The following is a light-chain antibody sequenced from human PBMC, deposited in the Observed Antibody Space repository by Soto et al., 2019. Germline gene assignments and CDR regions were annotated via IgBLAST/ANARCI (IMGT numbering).Light chain of an antibody. CDR2: EVT. CDR3: SSFKGTNYFV. CDR1: YSDIGAYNY. J-gene: IGLJ1*01. Sequence: QSVLTQPPSASGSPGQSVTISCTGTYSDIGAYNYVSWYRLRPGEAPKLIIYEVTKRPSGVPDRTFASKSGNTASLTVSGLQADDEAEYYCSSFKGTNYFVFGSGTKVTVL. V-gene: IGLV2-8*01.